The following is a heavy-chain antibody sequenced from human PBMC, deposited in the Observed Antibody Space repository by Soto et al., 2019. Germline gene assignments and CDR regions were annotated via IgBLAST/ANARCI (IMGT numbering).Heavy chain of an antibody. CDR1: GFTFSSYS. Sequence: EVQLVESGGGLVQPGGSLRLSCAASGFTFSSYSMNWVRQAPGKGLEWVSYISSSSSTIYYADSVKGRFTISRDNAKNSLYLQMNSLRDEDTAVYYCARDGQQWLAFGSLGYYYYGMDVWGHGTTVTVSS. J-gene: IGHJ6*02. V-gene: IGHV3-48*02. D-gene: IGHD6-19*01. CDR2: ISSSSSTI. CDR3: ARDGQQWLAFGSLGYYYYGMDV.